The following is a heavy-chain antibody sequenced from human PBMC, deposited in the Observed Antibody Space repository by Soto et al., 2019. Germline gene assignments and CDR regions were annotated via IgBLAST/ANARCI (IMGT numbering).Heavy chain of an antibody. CDR2: ISGSGGST. J-gene: IGHJ4*02. D-gene: IGHD2-2*01. CDR3: VSQDIVVVPAALFDY. Sequence: PGGSLRLSCAASGFTFSSYAMSWVRQAPGKGLEWVSAISGSGGSTYYADSVKGRFTISRDNSKNTLYLQMNSLRAEDTSVYYCVSQDIVVVPAALFDYWGQGTLVTVSS. V-gene: IGHV3-23*01. CDR1: GFTFSSYA.